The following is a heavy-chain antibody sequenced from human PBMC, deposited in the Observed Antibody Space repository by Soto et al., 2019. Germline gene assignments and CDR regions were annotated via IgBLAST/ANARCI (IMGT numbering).Heavy chain of an antibody. CDR2: ISYDEKNI. CDR1: GFTFNTYA. J-gene: IGHJ4*02. D-gene: IGHD2-21*01. CDR3: AKGGVLLWFDFDH. V-gene: IGHV3-30*18. Sequence: QVQLVESGGGVVQPGRSLRLSCTASGFTFNTYAMHWVRQAPGKGLEWVGIISYDEKNIYYADSVEGRFTISRDNSKNMLYPQMNSLRDEDTAVYYCAKGGVLLWFDFDHWGQGTLGTVSS.